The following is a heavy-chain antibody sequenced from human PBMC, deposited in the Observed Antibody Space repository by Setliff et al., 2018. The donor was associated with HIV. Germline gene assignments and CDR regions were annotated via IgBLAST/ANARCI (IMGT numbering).Heavy chain of an antibody. D-gene: IGHD3-22*01. CDR1: GGSISSGGYY. CDR2: IYSTGDT. Sequence: TSETLSLTCTVSGGSISSGGYYWSWIRQHPGKGLEWIGYIYSTGDTNYNPSLKSRVTLSADTSKNQLSLSLTSVTAADTAVYYCARVRLTMIMMVDYFDQWGQGTLVTVSS. V-gene: IGHV4-31*03. CDR3: ARVRLTMIMMVDYFDQ. J-gene: IGHJ4*02.